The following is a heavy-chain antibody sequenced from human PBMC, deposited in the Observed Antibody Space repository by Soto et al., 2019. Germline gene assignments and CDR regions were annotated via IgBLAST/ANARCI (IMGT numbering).Heavy chain of an antibody. CDR2: INHSGST. Sequence: SETLSLTCAVYGGSFSGYYWSWIRQPPGKGLEWIGEINHSGSTNYNPSLKSRVTISVDTSKNQFSLKLSSVTAADTAVYYCARAPHYYDSSGYPFDYWGQGTLVTVSS. CDR3: ARAPHYYDSSGYPFDY. CDR1: GGSFSGYY. J-gene: IGHJ4*02. D-gene: IGHD3-22*01. V-gene: IGHV4-34*01.